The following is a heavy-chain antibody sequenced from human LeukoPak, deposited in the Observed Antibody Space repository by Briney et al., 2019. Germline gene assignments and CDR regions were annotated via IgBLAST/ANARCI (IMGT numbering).Heavy chain of an antibody. CDR3: ARDPGTGAFDY. Sequence: PGGSLRLSCAASGFTFSDFYMSWIRQAPGKGLEWVSYISSSGSTIYYADSVKGRFTISRDNSEDTLYLQMNSLRAEDTAVYYCARDPGTGAFDYWGQGTLVTVSS. D-gene: IGHD7-27*01. CDR1: GFTFSDFY. J-gene: IGHJ4*02. V-gene: IGHV3-11*04. CDR2: ISSSGSTI.